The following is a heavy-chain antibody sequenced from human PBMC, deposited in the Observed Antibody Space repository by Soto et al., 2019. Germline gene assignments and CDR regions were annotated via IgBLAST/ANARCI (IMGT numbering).Heavy chain of an antibody. CDR2: IDPSDSYT. V-gene: IGHV5-10-1*01. Sequence: PGESLKISCKGSGYSFTCYWIGWVRQMPGKGLEWMGRIDPSDSYTNYSPSFQGHVTISADKSISTAYLQWSSLKASDTAMYYCARQWVNADSSGWQDLIAYWGQGTLVTVSS. J-gene: IGHJ4*02. CDR3: ARQWVNADSSGWQDLIAY. CDR1: GYSFTCYW. D-gene: IGHD6-19*01.